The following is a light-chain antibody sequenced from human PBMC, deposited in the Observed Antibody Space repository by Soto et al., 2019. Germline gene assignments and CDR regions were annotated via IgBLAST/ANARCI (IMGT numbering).Light chain of an antibody. J-gene: IGLJ2*01. CDR1: SGYSNYK. CDR3: GADHGSGSNFVVV. Sequence: QAVVTQPPSASASLGASVTLTCTLSSGYSNYKVDWYQQRPGKGPRFVMRVGTGGIVGSKGDGIPDRFSVLGSGPNRYLTIKNIQEEDESDYHCGADHGSGSNFVVVFGGGTKLTVL. CDR2: VGTGGIVG. V-gene: IGLV9-49*01.